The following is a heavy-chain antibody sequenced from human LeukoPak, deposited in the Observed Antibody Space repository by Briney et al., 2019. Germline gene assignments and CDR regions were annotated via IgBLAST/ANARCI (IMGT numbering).Heavy chain of an antibody. D-gene: IGHD3-10*01. Sequence: SETLSLTCAVYGGSFSGYYWSWIRQPPGKGLEWIGEINHSGSTNYNPSLKSRVTISVDTSKNQFSLKLSSVTAADTAVYYCARGTMVRGTPTYYYGMDVWGKGTTVTVSS. CDR2: INHSGST. V-gene: IGHV4-34*01. CDR3: ARGTMVRGTPTYYYGMDV. J-gene: IGHJ6*04. CDR1: GGSFSGYY.